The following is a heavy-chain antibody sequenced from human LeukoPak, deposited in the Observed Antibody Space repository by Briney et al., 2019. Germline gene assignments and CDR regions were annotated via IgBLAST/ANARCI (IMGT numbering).Heavy chain of an antibody. CDR3: AGGKTDCSSTSCYTRGNWFDP. J-gene: IGHJ5*02. CDR1: GYTFTSYG. V-gene: IGHV1-18*01. Sequence: GASVKVSCKASGYTFTSYGISWVRQAPGQGLEWMGWISAYNGNTNYAQKLQGRVTMTTDTSTSTAYMELRSLRSDDTAVYYCAGGKTDCSSTSCYTRGNWFDPWGQGTLVTVSS. D-gene: IGHD2-2*02. CDR2: ISAYNGNT.